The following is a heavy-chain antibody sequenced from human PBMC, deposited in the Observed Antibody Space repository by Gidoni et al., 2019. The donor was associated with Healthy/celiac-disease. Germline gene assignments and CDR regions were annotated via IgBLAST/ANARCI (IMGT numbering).Heavy chain of an antibody. CDR2: IYYSGST. Sequence: QLQLQESGPGLVKPSETLSLTCTVSGGSISRSSYYWGWIRQPPGKGLEWIGRIYYSGSTYYNPSLKSRVTISVDTSKNQFSLKLSSVTAADTAVYYCARGTSDTAMGDDAFDIWGQGTMVTVSS. CDR3: ARGTSDTAMGDDAFDI. V-gene: IGHV4-39*01. J-gene: IGHJ3*02. CDR1: GGSISRSSYY. D-gene: IGHD5-18*01.